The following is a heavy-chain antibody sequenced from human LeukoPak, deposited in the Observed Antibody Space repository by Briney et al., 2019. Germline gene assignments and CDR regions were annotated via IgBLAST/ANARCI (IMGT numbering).Heavy chain of an antibody. V-gene: IGHV4-34*01. D-gene: IGHD2-2*01. CDR2: INHSGST. CDR1: GGSFSGYY. Sequence: TSETLSLTCAVYGGSFSGYYWSWLRRPPGKGLEWLGEINHSGSTNYNPSLKSRVTISVDTSKNQFSLKLSSVTAADTAVYYCARLIAVVPAASNWFDPWGQGTLVTVSS. CDR3: ARLIAVVPAASNWFDP. J-gene: IGHJ5*02.